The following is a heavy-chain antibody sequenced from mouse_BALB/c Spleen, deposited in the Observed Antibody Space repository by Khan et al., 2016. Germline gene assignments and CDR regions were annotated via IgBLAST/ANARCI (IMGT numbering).Heavy chain of an antibody. CDR1: GFNIKDTY. CDR3: ARSPYDYDVGFAY. CDR2: IDPANGNT. D-gene: IGHD2-4*01. Sequence: VRLQQSGAELVKPGASVKLSCTASGFNIKDTYMHWVKQRPEQGLEWIGRIDPANGNTKYDPKFQGKATITADTSSNTAYLQLSSLTSEDTVVYYCARSPYDYDVGFAYWGQGTLVTVSA. V-gene: IGHV14-3*02. J-gene: IGHJ3*01.